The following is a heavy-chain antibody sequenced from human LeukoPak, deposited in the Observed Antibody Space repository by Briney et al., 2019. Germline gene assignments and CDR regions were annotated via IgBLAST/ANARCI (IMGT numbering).Heavy chain of an antibody. CDR3: AKSQRNDQQVVPRIDY. D-gene: IGHD2-2*01. Sequence: GGSLRLSCTASRFTFSTYAVSWVRQAPGKGLEWVSSISGSGDTTYYTGSVKGRFTISRDNSKNALYLQMSSLRAEDTAVYYCAKSQRNDQQVVPRIDYWGQGTLVTVSS. V-gene: IGHV3-23*01. CDR1: RFTFSTYA. J-gene: IGHJ4*02. CDR2: ISGSGDTT.